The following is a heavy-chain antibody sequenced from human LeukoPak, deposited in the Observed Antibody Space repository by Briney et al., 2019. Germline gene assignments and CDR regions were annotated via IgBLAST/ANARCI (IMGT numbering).Heavy chain of an antibody. J-gene: IGHJ4*02. D-gene: IGHD5-24*01. V-gene: IGHV4-59*01. CDR3: ARTLDGYNLAFDY. CDR2: IYYSGST. CDR1: GGSISSYY. Sequence: PSETLSLTCTVSGGSISSYYWSWIRQPPGKGLEWIGSIYYSGSTNYNPSLKSRVTISVDTSKNQFSLKLSSVTAADTAVYYCARTLDGYNLAFDYWGQGTLVTVSS.